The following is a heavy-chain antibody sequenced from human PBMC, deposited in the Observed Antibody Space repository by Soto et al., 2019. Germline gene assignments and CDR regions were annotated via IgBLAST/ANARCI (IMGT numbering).Heavy chain of an antibody. CDR2: IYYSGST. CDR1: GGSVSSGSYY. V-gene: IGHV4-61*01. D-gene: IGHD2-8*01. CDR3: ARERCTNAGPCPPPDPIRGLTPDAFDI. Sequence: SETLSLTCTVSGGSVSSGSYYWSWIRQPPGKGLEWIGYIYYSGSTNYNPSLKSRGTISVEPSKNQFSLKLSSVTAADTAVYYCARERCTNAGPCPPPDPIRGLTPDAFDIWGQGTMVTVSS. J-gene: IGHJ3*02.